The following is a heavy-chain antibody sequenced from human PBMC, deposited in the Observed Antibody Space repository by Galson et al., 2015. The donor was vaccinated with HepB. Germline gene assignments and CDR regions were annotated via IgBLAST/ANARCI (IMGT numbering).Heavy chain of an antibody. Sequence: SETLSLTCSVSGASISRSNSYWGWIRQPPGKGLEWIGTIYYSGTTNHNPSLKSRVTISVDTSKHQFSLKLTSVTAADTAVYYCARASPLWFGALHVPDAFHMWGQGTMVAIYS. CDR3: ARASPLWFGALHVPDAFHM. CDR2: IYYSGTT. D-gene: IGHD3-10*01. J-gene: IGHJ3*02. CDR1: GASISRSNSY. V-gene: IGHV4-39*07.